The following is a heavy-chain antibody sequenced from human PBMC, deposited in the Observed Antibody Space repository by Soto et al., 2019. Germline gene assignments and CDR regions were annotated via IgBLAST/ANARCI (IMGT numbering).Heavy chain of an antibody. CDR1: GDSIRSGDYY. J-gene: IGHJ4*02. D-gene: IGHD6-6*01. V-gene: IGHV4-30-4*01. CDR3: AIDRSSSSGYCDY. CDR2: IYYSGST. Sequence: QVQLQESGPGLVKPSQTMSLTCTVSGDSIRSGDYYWSWIRQPTGKGLEWIGYIYYSGSTYYTTSLKSRGTISADTSKNQFSLQLSSVTAADTAVYYCAIDRSSSSGYCDYWGQGTLVTVSS.